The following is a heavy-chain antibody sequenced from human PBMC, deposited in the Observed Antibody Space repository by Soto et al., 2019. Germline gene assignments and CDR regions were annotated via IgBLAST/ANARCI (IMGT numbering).Heavy chain of an antibody. J-gene: IGHJ4*02. CDR1: GGSFSGYY. CDR2: INYSGST. Sequence: SETLSLTCAVYGGSFSGYYWSWIRQPPGKGLEWIGEINYSGSTNYNPSLKSRVTISVDTSKKQISPNLNSVTAADTAVYYCARGVSGKGDSFDYWGQGTLVTVSS. CDR3: ARGVSGKGDSFDY. V-gene: IGHV4-34*01. D-gene: IGHD3-10*01.